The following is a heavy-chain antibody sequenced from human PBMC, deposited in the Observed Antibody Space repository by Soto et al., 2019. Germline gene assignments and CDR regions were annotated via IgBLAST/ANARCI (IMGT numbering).Heavy chain of an antibody. Sequence: EVQLVESGGGLVQPGGSLRLSCAASGFTVSSNYMNWVRQAPGKGLEWVSVIYSSGNTYYADSVKGRFTISRDNSKNTLYLQMNSLRAEDTAVYYCARDPTDCSGGSCYFLGPYGYWGQGTLVTVSS. CDR2: IYSSGNT. D-gene: IGHD2-15*01. CDR3: ARDPTDCSGGSCYFLGPYGY. J-gene: IGHJ4*02. CDR1: GFTVSSNY. V-gene: IGHV3-66*01.